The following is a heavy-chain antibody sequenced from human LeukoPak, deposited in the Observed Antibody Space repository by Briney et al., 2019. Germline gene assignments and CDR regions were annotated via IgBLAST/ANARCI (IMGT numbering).Heavy chain of an antibody. CDR1: GGSISSYY. Sequence: SETLSLTCTVSGGSISSYYWSWIRQPPGKGLEWIGYIYTSGSTNYNPSLKSRVTISVDTSKNQFSLKLSSVTAADTAVYYCARLRPGFDLWGRGTLVTVFS. CDR3: ARLRPGFDL. D-gene: IGHD1-14*01. CDR2: IYTSGST. J-gene: IGHJ2*01. V-gene: IGHV4-4*09.